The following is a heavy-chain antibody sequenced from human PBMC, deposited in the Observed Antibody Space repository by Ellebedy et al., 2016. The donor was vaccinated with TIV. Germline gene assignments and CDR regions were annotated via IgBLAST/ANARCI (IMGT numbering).Heavy chain of an antibody. CDR2: ISGTGDST. CDR1: GFTFSSYA. D-gene: IGHD5-12*01. Sequence: GESLKISXAASGFTFSSYAMSWVRQAPGKGLEWVSAISGTGDSTYYADSVKGRFTISRDDSKNTLYLQMNSLRAEDTAIYYCTKSVVATEIDYWGQGSLVTVSS. V-gene: IGHV3-23*01. CDR3: TKSVVATEIDY. J-gene: IGHJ4*02.